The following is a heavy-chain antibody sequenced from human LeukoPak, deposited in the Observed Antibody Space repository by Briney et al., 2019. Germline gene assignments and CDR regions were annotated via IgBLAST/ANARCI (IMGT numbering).Heavy chain of an antibody. D-gene: IGHD2/OR15-2a*01. V-gene: IGHV1-69*13. Sequence: ASVKVSCKASGYTFTSYYMHWVRQAPGQGLEWMGGIIPIFGTANYAQKFQGRVTITADESTSTAYMELSSLRSEDTAVYYCARDMGPPFSLDVWGQGTTVTVSS. CDR1: GYTFTSYY. J-gene: IGHJ6*02. CDR2: IIPIFGTA. CDR3: ARDMGPPFSLDV.